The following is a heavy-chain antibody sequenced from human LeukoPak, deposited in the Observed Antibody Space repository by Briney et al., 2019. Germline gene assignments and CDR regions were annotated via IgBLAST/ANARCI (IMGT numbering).Heavy chain of an antibody. V-gene: IGHV4-39*01. D-gene: IGHD4-17*01. CDR1: GGSISSSSYY. J-gene: IGHJ4*02. CDR3: AKHHYSFSTVTYLDY. CDR2: FYYSGST. Sequence: PSETLSLTCTVSGGSISSSSYYWGWIRQPPGKGLEWIGSFYYSGSTYYNPSLKSRVTISVDTPKNQFSLKLSSVTAADTTVYYCAKHHYSFSTVTYLDYWGQGTLVTVSS.